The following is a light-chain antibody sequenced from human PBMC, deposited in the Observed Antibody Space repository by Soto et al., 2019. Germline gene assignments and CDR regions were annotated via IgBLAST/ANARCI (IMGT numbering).Light chain of an antibody. CDR1: SSDVGGYDY. CDR3: CSYAGTYSLYV. V-gene: IGLV2-11*01. J-gene: IGLJ1*01. CDR2: DVN. Sequence: QSALSQPRSVSGSPGQSVTISCTGTSSDVGGYDYVSWYQQHPGKAPKLMIYDVNKRPSGVPDRFSGSKSGNTASLTISGLHAEDEADYYCCSYAGTYSLYVFGTGTKLTV.